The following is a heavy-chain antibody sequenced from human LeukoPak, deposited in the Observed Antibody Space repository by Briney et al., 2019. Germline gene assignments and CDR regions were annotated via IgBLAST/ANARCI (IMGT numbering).Heavy chain of an antibody. V-gene: IGHV3-30-3*01. CDR2: ISYDGSNK. J-gene: IGHJ4*02. D-gene: IGHD1-26*01. CDR3: ARDLAWDLDY. Sequence: PGGSLRLSCAASGFTFSSYAMHRVRQAPGKGREWVAVISYDGSNKYYADSVKGRFTISRDNSKNTLYLQMNSLRAEGTAVYYCARDLAWDLDYWGQGTLVTVSS. CDR1: GFTFSSYA.